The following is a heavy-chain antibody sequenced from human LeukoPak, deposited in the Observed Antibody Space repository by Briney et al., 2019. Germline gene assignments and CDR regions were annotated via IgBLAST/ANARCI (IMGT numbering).Heavy chain of an antibody. CDR3: ARRLGRKFGERFYYYHYMDV. Sequence: PSETLSLTCAVYGGSFSGYYWNWIRQPPGKGLEWIGGINHSRSTNYHPSLKSRVTISVDMSKNQFSLKLSSVTAADTAVYYCARRLGRKFGERFYYYHYMDVWGKGTTVTISS. CDR1: GGSFSGYY. CDR2: INHSRST. D-gene: IGHD3-10*01. V-gene: IGHV4-34*01. J-gene: IGHJ6*03.